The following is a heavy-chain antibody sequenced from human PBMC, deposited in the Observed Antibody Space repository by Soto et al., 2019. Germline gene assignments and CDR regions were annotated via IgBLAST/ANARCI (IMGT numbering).Heavy chain of an antibody. CDR1: GFTFDDYA. Sequence: EVQLVESGGGLVQPGRSLRLSCAASGFTFDDYAMHWVRQAPGKGLEWVSGISWNSGRIGYADSVRGRFTISRDNAKNSLYLQMNRLRAEDTAFYYCAKVGLTTVTVDAVDIWGQGTMVTVSS. V-gene: IGHV3-9*01. CDR3: AKVGLTTVTVDAVDI. D-gene: IGHD4-17*01. J-gene: IGHJ3*02. CDR2: ISWNSGRI.